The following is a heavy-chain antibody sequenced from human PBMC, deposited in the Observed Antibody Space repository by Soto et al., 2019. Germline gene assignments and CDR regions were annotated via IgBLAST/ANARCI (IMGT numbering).Heavy chain of an antibody. D-gene: IGHD3-22*01. V-gene: IGHV1-69*01. CDR3: ARGSRYYYDSTLEGTCDI. CDR2: FLPLFGTA. Sequence: QVQLVQSGAEVKKPGSSVKVSCKASGGTFSSYAISWVRQAPGQGREWMGGFLPLFGTAKYAQKFQGRVTFTADESTSTAYMELSSLRSEDTAVYYCARGSRYYYDSTLEGTCDIWGQGTMVTVSS. J-gene: IGHJ3*02. CDR1: GGTFSSYA.